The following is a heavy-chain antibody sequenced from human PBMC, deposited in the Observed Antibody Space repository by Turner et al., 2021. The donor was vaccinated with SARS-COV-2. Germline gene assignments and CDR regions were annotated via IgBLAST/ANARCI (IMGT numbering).Heavy chain of an antibody. J-gene: IGHJ4*02. V-gene: IGHV4-39*01. CDR1: GGSITKNYDY. CDR2: IYYSGNT. Sequence: LQLQESGPGLVKPSETLSLTCTVSGGSITKNYDYWGWIRQPPGKGLEWIGSIYYSGNTYYNPSLKSRVTISVDTSKSQFSLKLSSVTAADTAVCYCARLPERYFFDYWGQGALVTVSS. CDR3: ARLPERYFFDY.